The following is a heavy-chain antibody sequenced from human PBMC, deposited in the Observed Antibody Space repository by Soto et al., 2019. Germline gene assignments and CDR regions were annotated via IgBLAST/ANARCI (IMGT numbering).Heavy chain of an antibody. CDR2: INPTSGGT. CDR3: ARDPDYGDYWGYFFDS. CDR1: GYTFAAYY. Sequence: ASVKVSFKTSGYTFAAYYIHWIRQAPGQGLEWMGWINPTSGGTVYAQNFQDRVTMTRDTSISTAYMELRRLNSDDTAVYYCARDPDYGDYWGYFFDSWGQGTPVTVSS. D-gene: IGHD4-17*01. V-gene: IGHV1-2*02. J-gene: IGHJ4*02.